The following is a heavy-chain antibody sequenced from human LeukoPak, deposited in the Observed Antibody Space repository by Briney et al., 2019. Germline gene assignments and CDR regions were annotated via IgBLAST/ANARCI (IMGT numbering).Heavy chain of an antibody. Sequence: GGSLRLSCAASGFTFRSYWMHWVRQAPGKGLVWVSRINSDGSSTSYADSVKGRFTISRDNAKNTLYLQMNSLRAEDTAVYYCARQGNYYDSSGYYGMDVWGQGTTVTVSS. D-gene: IGHD3-22*01. V-gene: IGHV3-74*01. CDR1: GFTFRSYW. J-gene: IGHJ6*02. CDR3: ARQGNYYDSSGYYGMDV. CDR2: INSDGSST.